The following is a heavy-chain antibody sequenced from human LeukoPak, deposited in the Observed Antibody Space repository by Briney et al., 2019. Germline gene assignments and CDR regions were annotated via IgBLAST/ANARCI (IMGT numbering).Heavy chain of an antibody. J-gene: IGHJ4*02. Sequence: ASVKVSCKASGGTFSSYATSWVRQAPGQGLEWMGGIIPIFGTANYAQKFQGRVTITADESTSTAYMELSSLRSEDTAVYYCASHPPPVGATTPYYFDYWGQGTLVTVSS. CDR3: ASHPPPVGATTPYYFDY. CDR1: GGTFSSYA. V-gene: IGHV1-69*01. D-gene: IGHD1-26*01. CDR2: IIPIFGTA.